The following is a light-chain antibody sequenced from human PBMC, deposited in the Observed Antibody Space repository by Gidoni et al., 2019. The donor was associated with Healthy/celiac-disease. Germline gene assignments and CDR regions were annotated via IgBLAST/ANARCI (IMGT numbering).Light chain of an antibody. V-gene: IGKV1-39*01. J-gene: IGKJ1*01. CDR1: QSISSY. CDR2: AAS. Sequence: DIQMPPSPSSLSASVGDRVTITCRASQSISSYLNWYQQKPGKAPKLLIYAASSLQSGVPSRFSGSGSGTDFTLTISSLQPEDFATYYCQQSYSTLLAFGQGTKVEIK. CDR3: QQSYSTLLA.